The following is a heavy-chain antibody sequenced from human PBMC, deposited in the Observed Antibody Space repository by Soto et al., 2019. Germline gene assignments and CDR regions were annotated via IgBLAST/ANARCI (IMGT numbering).Heavy chain of an antibody. Sequence: SGPTLVNPTQTLTLTCTFSGFSLSTSGMCVSWIRQPPGKALEWLALIDWDDDKYYSTSLKTRLTISKDTSKNQVVLTMTNMDPVDTDTYYCARIQRGSGCSTGGQDYYYGMDVWGPGTTVTV. J-gene: IGHJ6*02. CDR3: ARIQRGSGCSTGGQDYYYGMDV. V-gene: IGHV2-70*01. D-gene: IGHD6-19*01. CDR1: GFSLSTSGMC. CDR2: IDWDDDK.